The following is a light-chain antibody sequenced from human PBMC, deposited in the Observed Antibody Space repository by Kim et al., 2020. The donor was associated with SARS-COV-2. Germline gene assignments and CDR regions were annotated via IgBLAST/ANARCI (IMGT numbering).Light chain of an antibody. V-gene: IGLV3-1*01. CDR3: QAWDSSTVV. CDR1: KLGEKY. CDR2: QDT. Sequence: SVSPGQTASIPCSGDKLGEKYVSWHQQKPGQSPVLVIFQDTKRPSGIPSRFSGSNSGNTATLTISGTQAMDEADYYCQAWDSSTVVFGGGTRLTVL. J-gene: IGLJ3*02.